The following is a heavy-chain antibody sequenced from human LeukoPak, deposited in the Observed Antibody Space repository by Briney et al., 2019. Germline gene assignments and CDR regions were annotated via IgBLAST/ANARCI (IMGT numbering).Heavy chain of an antibody. CDR3: ARGTLRDGFFGVVILGYFDY. CDR2: IIPIFGTA. CDR1: GGTFSSYA. D-gene: IGHD3-3*01. V-gene: IGHV1-69*05. J-gene: IGHJ4*02. Sequence: GSSVKVSCKASGGTFSSYAISWVRQAPGQGLEWMGGIIPIFGTANYAQKFQGRVTITTDESTSTAYMELSSLRSEDTAVYYCARGTLRDGFFGVVILGYFDYWGQGTLVTVSS.